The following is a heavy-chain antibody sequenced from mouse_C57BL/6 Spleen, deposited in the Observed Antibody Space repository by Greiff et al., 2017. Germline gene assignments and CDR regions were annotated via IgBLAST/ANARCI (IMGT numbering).Heavy chain of an antibody. CDR3: ARGGYYGAY. CDR1: GYTFTDYY. D-gene: IGHD1-1*01. V-gene: IGHV1-26*01. J-gene: IGHJ3*01. Sequence: EVQLQQSGPELVKPGASVKISCKASGYTFTDYYMNWVKQSHGKSLEWIGDINPNNGGTSYNQKFKGKATLTVDKSSSTAYMVLRSRPSEDSAVYYCARGGYYGAYWGQGTLVTVSA. CDR2: INPNNGGT.